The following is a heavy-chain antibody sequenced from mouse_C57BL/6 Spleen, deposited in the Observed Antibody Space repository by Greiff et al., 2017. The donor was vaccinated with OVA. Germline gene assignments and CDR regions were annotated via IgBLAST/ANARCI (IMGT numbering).Heavy chain of an antibody. D-gene: IGHD1-1*01. Sequence: QVQLQQPGAELVKPGASVKMSCKASGYTFTSYWITWVKQRPGQGLEWIGDIYPGSGSTNYNEKFKSKATLTVDTSSSTAYMQLSSLTSEDSAVYYCARVITTVVAESYYAMDYWGQGTSVTVSS. CDR1: GYTFTSYW. V-gene: IGHV1-55*01. CDR3: ARVITTVVAESYYAMDY. J-gene: IGHJ4*01. CDR2: IYPGSGST.